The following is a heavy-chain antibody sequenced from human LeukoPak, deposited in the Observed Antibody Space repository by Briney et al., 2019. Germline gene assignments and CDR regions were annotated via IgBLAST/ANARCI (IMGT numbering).Heavy chain of an antibody. Sequence: ASVKVSCKASGYTFTSYDINWVRQATGQGLEWMGWMNPNSGNTGYAQKFQGRVTMTRNTSISTAYMELSSLRSEDTAVYYCAGGPYPYYYGSGSPNDYWGQGTLVTVSS. CDR2: MNPNSGNT. D-gene: IGHD3-10*01. J-gene: IGHJ4*02. CDR1: GYTFTSYD. V-gene: IGHV1-8*01. CDR3: AGGPYPYYYGSGSPNDY.